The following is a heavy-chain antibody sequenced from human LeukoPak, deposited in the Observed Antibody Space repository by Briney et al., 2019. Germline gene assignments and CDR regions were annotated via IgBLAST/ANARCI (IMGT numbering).Heavy chain of an antibody. CDR1: GFTFSSYA. J-gene: IGHJ4*02. CDR3: AKAPVTSCRGAYCYPFDY. Sequence: GGSLRLSCAASGFTFSSYAMRWVRQAPGKGLEWVSAISGSTGNIYYADSVKGRFTISRDNSKNMLYLQMNSLRAEDTAVYYCAKAPVTSCRGAYCYPFDYWGQGTLVTVSS. CDR2: ISGSTGNI. D-gene: IGHD2-21*01. V-gene: IGHV3-23*01.